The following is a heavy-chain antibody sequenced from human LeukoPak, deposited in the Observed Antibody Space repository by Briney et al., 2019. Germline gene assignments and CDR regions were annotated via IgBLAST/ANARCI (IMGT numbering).Heavy chain of an antibody. V-gene: IGHV3-74*01. D-gene: IGHD3-3*01. CDR2: INSDGSST. J-gene: IGHJ4*02. Sequence: GGSLRLSCAASGFTFSSYWMHWVRQAPGKGLVWVSRINSDGSSTSYADSVKGRFTISRDNAKNPLYLQMNSLRAEDTAVYYCARGGYTIFGVEDFDYWGQGTLVTVSS. CDR1: GFTFSSYW. CDR3: ARGGYTIFGVEDFDY.